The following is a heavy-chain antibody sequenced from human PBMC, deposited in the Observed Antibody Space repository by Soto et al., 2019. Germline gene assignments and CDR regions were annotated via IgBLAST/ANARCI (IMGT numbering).Heavy chain of an antibody. J-gene: IGHJ4*02. CDR2: IYNGEST. CDR1: GASISRFY. Sequence: QVQLQESGPGLVKPSETMSLTCSASGASISRFYWNWIRQPPGKGLEWIGHIYNGESTNYNPSLKSRVTISVDTSKNQFSLKLTSVTAADTAVYYCAQTTGWPGLEYWSQGTLVTVSS. V-gene: IGHV4-59*01. CDR3: AQTTGWPGLEY. D-gene: IGHD6-19*01.